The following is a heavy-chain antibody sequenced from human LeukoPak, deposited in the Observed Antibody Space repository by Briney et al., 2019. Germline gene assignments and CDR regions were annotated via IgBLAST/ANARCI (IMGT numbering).Heavy chain of an antibody. V-gene: IGHV3-23*01. D-gene: IGHD3-22*01. Sequence: GGSLRLSCTASGFTFSSYPMYWVRQAPGKGLEWVSAITGNGDTTYYADSMKGRFTISRDNSKNTVYLQMTSLRAEDTAVYYCAREGPYDSSGFYYYMDYWGQGTLVTVSS. CDR1: GFTFSSYP. J-gene: IGHJ4*02. CDR3: AREGPYDSSGFYYYMDY. CDR2: ITGNGDTT.